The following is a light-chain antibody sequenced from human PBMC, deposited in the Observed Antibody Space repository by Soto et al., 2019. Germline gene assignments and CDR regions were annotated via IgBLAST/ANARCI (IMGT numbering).Light chain of an antibody. Sequence: DIQMTQSPSTLSASVGDRVTITCRASESIRSWLAWYQHKPGKAPKLLISKASSLESGVPSRFSGSGSGTEFTLTISSLQPDDFATYYCQQHKTYSRTFGQGTKVEIK. CDR3: QQHKTYSRT. CDR1: ESIRSW. V-gene: IGKV1-5*03. CDR2: KAS. J-gene: IGKJ1*01.